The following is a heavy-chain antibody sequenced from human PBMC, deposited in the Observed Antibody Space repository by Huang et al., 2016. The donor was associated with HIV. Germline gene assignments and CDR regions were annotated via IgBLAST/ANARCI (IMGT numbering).Heavy chain of an antibody. CDR1: GFTFSGYS. CDR3: ARAVPTPNRFGVGGFDY. Sequence: EVQLVESGGGLVKPGGSLRLSCAASGFTFSGYSMNWVRQAPGRGLEWVSSISSSSSYMYDADSVKGRFTISRDNAKNSLYLQMNSLRAEDTAVYYCARAVPTPNRFGVGGFDYWGQGTLVTVSS. J-gene: IGHJ4*02. D-gene: IGHD3-3*01. V-gene: IGHV3-21*01. CDR2: ISSSSSYM.